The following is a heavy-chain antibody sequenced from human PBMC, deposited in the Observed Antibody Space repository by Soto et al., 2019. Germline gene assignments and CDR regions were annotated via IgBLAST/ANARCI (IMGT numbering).Heavy chain of an antibody. Sequence: QLQLVQSAAEVKKPGASVRVSCKAYGYPFIKYGISWIRQAPEQGLGWMGWIKVDSGYTNYAQKFQGRVTMTADTSSDTAFMELRSLGLDDTAVYFCATSYDTGFDPWGQGTLVSVSS. V-gene: IGHV1-18*04. CDR3: ATSYDTGFDP. D-gene: IGHD3-9*01. J-gene: IGHJ5*02. CDR1: GYPFIKYG. CDR2: IKVDSGYT.